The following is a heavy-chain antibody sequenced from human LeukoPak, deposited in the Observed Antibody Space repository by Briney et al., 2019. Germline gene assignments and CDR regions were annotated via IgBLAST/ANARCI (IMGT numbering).Heavy chain of an antibody. D-gene: IGHD3-10*01. CDR1: RYSFTSYW. CDR3: ARGDRRFDY. Sequence: GESLKISCKASRYSFTSYWIGWVRQIPQKGLGWMWIIYPGDSDTRYSPSFQGQVTIPADKSRSTAYLQWSGLKASDTAMYYCARGDRRFDYWGQGTLVTASS. J-gene: IGHJ4*02. CDR2: IYPGDSDT. V-gene: IGHV5-51*01.